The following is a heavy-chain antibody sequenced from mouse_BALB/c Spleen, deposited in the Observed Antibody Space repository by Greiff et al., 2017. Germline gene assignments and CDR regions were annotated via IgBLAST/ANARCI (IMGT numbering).Heavy chain of an antibody. CDR3: ARMEVRDYYAMDY. CDR2: ISSGGST. D-gene: IGHD2-14*01. CDR1: GFTFSSYA. Sequence: EVQGVESGGGLVKPGGSLKLSCAASGFTFSSYAMSWVRQTPEKRLEWVASISSGGSTYYPDSVKGRFTISRDNARNILYLQMSSLRSEDTAMYYCARMEVRDYYAMDYWGQGTSVTVSS. V-gene: IGHV5-6-5*01. J-gene: IGHJ4*01.